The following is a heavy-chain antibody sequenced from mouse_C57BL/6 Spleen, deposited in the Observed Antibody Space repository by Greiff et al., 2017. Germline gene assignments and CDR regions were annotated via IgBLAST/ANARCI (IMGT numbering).Heavy chain of an antibody. V-gene: IGHV1-59*01. D-gene: IGHD2-5*01. CDR3: ARGSKGYCDV. J-gene: IGHJ1*03. CDR2: IDPSDSYT. CDR1: GYTFTSYW. Sequence: QVQLQQPGAELVRPGTSVKLSCKASGYTFTSYWMHWVKQRPGQGLEWIGVIDPSDSYTNYNQKFKGKATLTVDTSSSTAYMQLSSLTSEDSAVYYCARGSKGYCDVRGTGTTVTVSS.